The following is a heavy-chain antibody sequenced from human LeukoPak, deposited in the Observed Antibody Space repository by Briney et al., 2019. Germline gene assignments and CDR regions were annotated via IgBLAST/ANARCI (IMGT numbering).Heavy chain of an antibody. D-gene: IGHD6-19*01. CDR3: ARVTGSGWYGGYYYYYYMDV. Sequence: SETLSLTCTVSGGSISSYYWSWIRQPPGKGLEWIGYIYYSGSTNYNPSLKSRVTISVDTSKNQFSLKLSSVTAADTAVYYYARVTGSGWYGGYYYYYYMDVWGKGTTVTVSS. CDR1: GGSISSYY. J-gene: IGHJ6*03. CDR2: IYYSGST. V-gene: IGHV4-59*01.